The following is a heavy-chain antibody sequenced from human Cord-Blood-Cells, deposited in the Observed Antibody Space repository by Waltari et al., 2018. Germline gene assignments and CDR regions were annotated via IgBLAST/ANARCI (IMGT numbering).Heavy chain of an antibody. V-gene: IGHV4-34*01. Sequence: QVQLQQWGAGLLKPSETLSLTCAVHGGSFSGYYWSWIRQPPGKGLEWIGEINHSGSTNYNPSLKSRVTISVDTSKNQFSLKLSSVTAADTAVYYCARPATVGATDYWGQGTLVTVSS. CDR1: GGSFSGYY. CDR2: INHSGST. D-gene: IGHD1-26*01. J-gene: IGHJ4*02. CDR3: ARPATVGATDY.